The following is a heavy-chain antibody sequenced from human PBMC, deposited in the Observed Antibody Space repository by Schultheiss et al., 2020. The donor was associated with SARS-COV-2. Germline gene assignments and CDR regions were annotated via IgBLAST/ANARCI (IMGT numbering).Heavy chain of an antibody. CDR3: ARRRYYDSYGGRNWFDP. Sequence: SETLSLTCTVSGGSIRSGESYWSWIRQSPGKGLEWIGYIYHSGSTYYNPSLKSRVTISVDTSKNQFSLKLRSVTAADTAVFYCARRRYYDSYGGRNWFDPWGQGTLVTVSS. CDR2: IYHSGST. CDR1: GGSIRSGESY. V-gene: IGHV4-30-4*01. D-gene: IGHD3-22*01. J-gene: IGHJ5*02.